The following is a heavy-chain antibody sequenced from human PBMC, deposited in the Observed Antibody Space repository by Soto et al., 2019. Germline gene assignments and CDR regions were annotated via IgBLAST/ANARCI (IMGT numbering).Heavy chain of an antibody. J-gene: IGHJ5*02. V-gene: IGHV4-59*08. CDR3: ARRGPGIAVANNWFDP. CDR1: GGSISSYY. CDR2: IYYSGST. D-gene: IGHD6-19*01. Sequence: SETLSLTCTVSGGSISSYYWSWIRQPPGKGLEWIGYIYYSGSTNYNPSLKSRVTISIDTSKNQFSLKLSSVTAADTAVYYCARRGPGIAVANNWFDPWGQGTLVTVSS.